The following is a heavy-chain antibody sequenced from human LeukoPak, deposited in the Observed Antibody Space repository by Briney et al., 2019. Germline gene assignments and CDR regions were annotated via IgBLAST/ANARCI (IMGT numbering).Heavy chain of an antibody. CDR2: INPSGGST. V-gene: IGHV1-46*01. Sequence: ASVKVSCKASGYTFTSYYMHWVRQATGQGLEWMGIINPSGGSTSYAQKFQGRVTMTRDTSTSTVYMELSSLRSEDTAVYYCARDRVFGLREDYYYYGMDVWGQGTTVTVSS. CDR1: GYTFTSYY. CDR3: ARDRVFGLREDYYYYGMDV. D-gene: IGHD3-10*02. J-gene: IGHJ6*02.